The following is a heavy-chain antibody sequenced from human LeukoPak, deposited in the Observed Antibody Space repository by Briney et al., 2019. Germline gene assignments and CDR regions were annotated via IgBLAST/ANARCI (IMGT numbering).Heavy chain of an antibody. CDR3: ACIAAAGTVDY. V-gene: IGHV3-21*01. D-gene: IGHD6-13*01. CDR2: ISSSSSYI. J-gene: IGHJ4*02. CDR1: GFTFSSHA. Sequence: GGSLRLSCAASGFTFSSHAMSWVRQAPGKGLEWVSSISSSSSYIYYADSVKGRFTISRDNAKNSLYLQMNSLRAEDTAVYYCACIAAAGTVDYWGQGTLVTVSS.